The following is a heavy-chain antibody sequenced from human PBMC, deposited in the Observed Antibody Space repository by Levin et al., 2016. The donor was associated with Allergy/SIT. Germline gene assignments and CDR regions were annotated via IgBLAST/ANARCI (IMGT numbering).Heavy chain of an antibody. D-gene: IGHD2-15*01. CDR3: ARGDFGGSDHIDY. Sequence: LRLSCTVSGGSISSGGYYWSWIRQHPGKGLEWIGYIYYSGSTYYNPSLKSRVTISVDTSKNQFSLKLSSVTAADTAVYYCARGDFGGSDHIDYWGQGTLVTVSS. J-gene: IGHJ4*02. CDR2: IYYSGST. V-gene: IGHV4-31*03. CDR1: GGSISSGGYY.